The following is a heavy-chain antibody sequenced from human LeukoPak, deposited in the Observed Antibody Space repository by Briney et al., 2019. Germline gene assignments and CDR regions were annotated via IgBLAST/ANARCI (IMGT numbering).Heavy chain of an antibody. CDR1: GDSISNYY. CDR2: INYSGST. V-gene: IGHV4-59*01. J-gene: IGHJ4*02. Sequence: PSETLSLTCTVSGDSISNYYWSWIRQPPGKGLEWIGYINYSGSTNYNPSPKSRVTISVDTSKNEFSLKLTSVTAADTAVYYCAREANYYGSGSYFEGTFDYWGQGSLVTVSS. D-gene: IGHD3-10*01. CDR3: AREANYYGSGSYFEGTFDY.